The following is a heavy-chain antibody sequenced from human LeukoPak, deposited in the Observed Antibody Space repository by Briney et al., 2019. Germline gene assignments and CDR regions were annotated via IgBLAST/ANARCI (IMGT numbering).Heavy chain of an antibody. V-gene: IGHV3-48*03. CDR2: ISNSGSTI. J-gene: IGHJ5*02. CDR1: GFTFSSYE. D-gene: IGHD2-8*01. Sequence: GGSLRLSCAASGFTFSSYEMNWVRQAPGKGLEWVSYISNSGSTIYYADSVKGRFTISRDNAKNSLYLQMNSLRAKDTAVYYCAGSRRILHLNWFDPWGQGTLVTVSS. CDR3: AGSRRILHLNWFDP.